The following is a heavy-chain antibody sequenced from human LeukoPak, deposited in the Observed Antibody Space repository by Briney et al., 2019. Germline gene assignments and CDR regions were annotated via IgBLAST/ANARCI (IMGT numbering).Heavy chain of an antibody. J-gene: IGHJ4*02. CDR1: GFTFSGSA. CDR3: AREIAVAGGPDY. CDR2: IRSKANSYAT. Sequence: GGSLRLSCAASGFTFSGSAMHWVRQASGKGLEWVGRIRSKANSYATAYAASVKGRFTISRDDSKNTAYLQMNSLRAEDTAVYYCAREIAVAGGPDYWGQGTLVTVSS. D-gene: IGHD6-19*01. V-gene: IGHV3-73*01.